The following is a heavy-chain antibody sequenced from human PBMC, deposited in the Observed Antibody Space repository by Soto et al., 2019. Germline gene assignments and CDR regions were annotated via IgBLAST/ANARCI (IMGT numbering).Heavy chain of an antibody. CDR2: ISGSGGST. J-gene: IGHJ6*02. V-gene: IGHV3-23*01. Sequence: GGSLTLSCAASGFTFSSYAMSWVRQSPGKGLEWGSAISGSGGSTYYADSVKGRVTISRDNSKNTLYLQMNSLRDEDTAVYYCAHRFLGNYYGMDVWGQGTTVTVSS. D-gene: IGHD3-3*01. CDR1: GFTFSSYA. CDR3: AHRFLGNYYGMDV.